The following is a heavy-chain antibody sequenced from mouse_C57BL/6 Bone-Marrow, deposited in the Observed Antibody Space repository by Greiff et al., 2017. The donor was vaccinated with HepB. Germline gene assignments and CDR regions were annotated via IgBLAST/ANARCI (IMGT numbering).Heavy chain of an antibody. Sequence: QVQLQQSGPGLVQPSQSLSITCTVSGFSLTSYGVHWVRQSPGKGLEWLGVIWRGGSTDYNAAFMSRLSITKDNSKSQVFFKMNSLQADDTAIYYCAKMGITKGYYYAMDYWGQGTSVTVSS. CDR3: AKMGITKGYYYAMDY. V-gene: IGHV2-5*01. J-gene: IGHJ4*01. D-gene: IGHD2-4*01. CDR1: GFSLTSYG. CDR2: IWRGGST.